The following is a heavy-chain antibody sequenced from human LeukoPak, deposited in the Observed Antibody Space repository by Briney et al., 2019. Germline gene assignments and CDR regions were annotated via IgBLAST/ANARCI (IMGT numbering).Heavy chain of an antibody. CDR2: ISSSGSTI. D-gene: IGHD2/OR15-2a*01. Sequence: GGSLRLSCAASGFTFSDYYMSWVRQAPGKGLEWVSYISSSGSTIYYADSVKGRFTISRDNAKNSLYLQMNSLRAEDTAVYYCASHPPPRYGNRPEGGQGTLVTVSS. CDR3: ASHPPPRYGNRPE. J-gene: IGHJ4*02. V-gene: IGHV3-11*04. CDR1: GFTFSDYY.